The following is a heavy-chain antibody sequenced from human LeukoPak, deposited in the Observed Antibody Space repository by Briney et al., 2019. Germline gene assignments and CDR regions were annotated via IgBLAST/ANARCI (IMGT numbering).Heavy chain of an antibody. D-gene: IGHD6-13*01. Sequence: PSETLSLTCTVSGGSIISYYWSWIRQPPGKGLEWIGYFYYSGSTNYNPSLKSRVTISIDTSKNQFSLKLSSVTAADTAVYYCARVDSSTWRYYFDYWGQGTLVTVSS. CDR1: GGSIISYY. V-gene: IGHV4-59*01. CDR3: ARVDSSTWRYYFDY. CDR2: FYYSGST. J-gene: IGHJ4*02.